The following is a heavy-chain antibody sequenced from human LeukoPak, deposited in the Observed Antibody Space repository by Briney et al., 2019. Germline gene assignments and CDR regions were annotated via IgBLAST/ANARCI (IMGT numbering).Heavy chain of an antibody. CDR3: ARHRIQPPVLMDV. J-gene: IGHJ6*02. V-gene: IGHV4-39*01. Sequence: SDTLSLTCTVSGGSTASSSHYWAWIRQSPGKGLEWIAIMYYTGSTYYNPPLKSRVTISVDTSKNQFSLKLTSVTAADTAVYYCARHRIQPPVLMDVWGQGTTVTVSS. CDR2: MYYTGST. D-gene: IGHD5-18*01. CDR1: GGSTASSSHY.